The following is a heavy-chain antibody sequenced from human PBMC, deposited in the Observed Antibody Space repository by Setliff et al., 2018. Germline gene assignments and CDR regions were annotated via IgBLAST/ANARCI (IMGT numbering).Heavy chain of an antibody. Sequence: GRSLKISCAASGFTFSNYAMNWVRQAPGKGLDWVSALSGTGGSTYYADSVKGRFTISRDNSKNTLYLQINSLRVEDTALYYCAKESGFWSGLSLDNWGQGTLVTVSS. CDR3: AKESGFWSGLSLDN. CDR2: LSGTGGST. D-gene: IGHD3-3*01. J-gene: IGHJ4*02. V-gene: IGHV3-23*01. CDR1: GFTFSNYA.